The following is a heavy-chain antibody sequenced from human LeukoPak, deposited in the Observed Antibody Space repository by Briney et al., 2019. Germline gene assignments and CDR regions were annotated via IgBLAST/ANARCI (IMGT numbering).Heavy chain of an antibody. CDR2: IYYSGTT. D-gene: IGHD1-26*01. CDR1: GYSISSGYY. J-gene: IGHJ6*03. V-gene: IGHV4-61*01. Sequence: SETLSLTCTVSGYSISSGYYWSWIRPPPGKALEWIGYIYYSGTTNYNPSLKSRVTISVDTSKNQFSLKLSSVTAADTAVYYCARGGSYLGYMDGWGKGTTVTVSS. CDR3: ARGGSYLGYMDG.